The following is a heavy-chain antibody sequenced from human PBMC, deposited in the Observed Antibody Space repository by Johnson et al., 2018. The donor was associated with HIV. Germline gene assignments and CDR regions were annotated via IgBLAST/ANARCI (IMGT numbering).Heavy chain of an antibody. CDR1: RFTFSSYP. Sequence: VQLVESGGGVVQPGRSLTLSCAASRFTFSSYPMHWVRQAPGKGLEWVAVISYDGSSKYYADSVKGRFTISRDNSNNTLYVQMSRLRTEDTAVYFCAKTGAAAGLKDAFDIWGQGTMVTVSS. V-gene: IGHV3-30-3*01. CDR3: AKTGAAAGLKDAFDI. CDR2: ISYDGSSK. D-gene: IGHD6-13*01. J-gene: IGHJ3*02.